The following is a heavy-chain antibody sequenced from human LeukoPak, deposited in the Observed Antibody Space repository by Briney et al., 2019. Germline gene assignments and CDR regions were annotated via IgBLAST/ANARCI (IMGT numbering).Heavy chain of an antibody. D-gene: IGHD4-17*01. J-gene: IGHJ4*02. V-gene: IGHV4-39*01. CDR1: GGSISSSSYY. Sequence: SETLSLTCTASGGSISSSSYYWGWIRQPPGKGLEWIGSIYYSGSTYYNPSLKSRVTISVDTSKNQFSLKLSSVTAADTAVYYCARQYYGDIDYWGQGTLVTVSS. CDR3: ARQYYGDIDY. CDR2: IYYSGST.